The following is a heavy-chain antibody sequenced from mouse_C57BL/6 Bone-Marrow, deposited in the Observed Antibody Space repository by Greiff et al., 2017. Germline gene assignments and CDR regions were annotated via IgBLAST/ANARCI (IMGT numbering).Heavy chain of an antibody. D-gene: IGHD1-1*01. CDR2: IRNKANNHAT. Sequence: EVKLQESGGGLVQPGGSMKLSCAASGFTFSDAWMDWVSQSPEKGLEWVAEIRNKANNHATYYAESVKGRVTISRDDSKSSVYLQMNSLRAEDTGIYYCTRDHYYGSSQPMDYWGQGTSVTVSS. CDR3: TRDHYYGSSQPMDY. J-gene: IGHJ4*01. CDR1: GFTFSDAW. V-gene: IGHV6-6*01.